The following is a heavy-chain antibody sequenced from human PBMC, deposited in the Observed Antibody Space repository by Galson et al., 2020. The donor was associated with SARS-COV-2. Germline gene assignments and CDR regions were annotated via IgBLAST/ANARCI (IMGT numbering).Heavy chain of an antibody. V-gene: IGHV5-10-1*01. CDR2: LDPSDSYT. J-gene: IGHJ4*02. D-gene: IGHD2-15*01. Sequence: HGESLKISCKGSGYSFTSYWISWVRQMPGKGLEWLGRLDPSDSYTNYSPSVQGHVTISADKSISTAYLQWSSLKASDTAMYYGARHVTHCCGGSYYSFVDYGGQGTLVTVAA. CDR3: ARHVTHCCGGSYYSFVDY. CDR1: GYSFTSYW.